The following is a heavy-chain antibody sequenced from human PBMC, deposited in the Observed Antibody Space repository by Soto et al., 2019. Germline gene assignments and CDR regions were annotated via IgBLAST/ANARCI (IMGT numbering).Heavy chain of an antibody. CDR2: ISGSGGST. CDR1: GFTFSSYA. CDR3: AKDPRYGSGLRAEYFQH. V-gene: IGHV3-23*01. J-gene: IGHJ1*01. Sequence: GGSLRLSCAASGFTFSSYAMSWVRQAPGKGLEWVSAISGSGGSTYYADSVKGRFTISRDNSKNTLYLQMNSLRAEDTAVYYCAKDPRYGSGLRAEYFQHWGQGTLVTVSS. D-gene: IGHD3-10*01.